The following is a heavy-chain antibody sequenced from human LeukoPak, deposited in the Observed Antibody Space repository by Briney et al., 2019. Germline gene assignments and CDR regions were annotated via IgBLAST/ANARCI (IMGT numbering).Heavy chain of an antibody. Sequence: SETLSLTCTLSGGSISSSSYYWGWIRQPPGKGLEWIGSIYYSGSTYYNPSLKSRVTISVDTSKNQFSLKLSSVTAADTAVYYCARQDYDYVWGSYRFWGQGTLVTVSS. J-gene: IGHJ4*02. V-gene: IGHV4-39*01. D-gene: IGHD3-16*02. CDR2: IYYSGST. CDR3: ARQDYDYVWGSYRF. CDR1: GGSISSSSYY.